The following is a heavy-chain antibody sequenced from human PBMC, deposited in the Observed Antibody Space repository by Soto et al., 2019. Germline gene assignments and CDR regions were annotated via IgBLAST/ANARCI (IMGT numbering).Heavy chain of an antibody. V-gene: IGHV4-31*03. CDR1: GGSITSGGYY. Sequence: QVQLQESDPGLVKPSQTLSLTCTVSGGSITSGGYYWSWIRQHPGKGLEWLGYIYDSGSTFYNPSLKSRITLSVDTSKNQFSLKLSSVTVADTAVYFCARKQAGYFYGIDYWGQGTLVTVSS. CDR3: ARKQAGYFYGIDY. D-gene: IGHD3-10*01. J-gene: IGHJ4*02. CDR2: IYDSGST.